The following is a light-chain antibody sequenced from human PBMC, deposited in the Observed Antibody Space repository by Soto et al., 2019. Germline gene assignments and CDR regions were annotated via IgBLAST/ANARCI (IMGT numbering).Light chain of an antibody. J-gene: IGLJ1*01. CDR3: QVWDSPSDHYV. CDR1: NIGGKS. V-gene: IGLV3-21*02. CDR2: DDG. Sequence: SYELTQPPSVSVAPGQTARITCGGNNIGGKSVHWYQQKSGQAPVLVVYDDGDRPSGISERFSGSNSGNSATLTINRVDAGDEADYYCQVWDSPSDHYVFGPGTKLTVL.